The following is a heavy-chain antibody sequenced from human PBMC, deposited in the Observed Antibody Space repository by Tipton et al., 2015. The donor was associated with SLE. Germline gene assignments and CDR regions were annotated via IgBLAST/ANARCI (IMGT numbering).Heavy chain of an antibody. CDR2: IYYSGTS. J-gene: IGHJ4*02. D-gene: IGHD3-10*01. CDR1: GGSISGTSHY. Sequence: TLSLTCSVSGGSISGTSHYWGWIRQSPGKGLEWLGSIYYSGTSYYNPSLKSRVTISVDTSKNQISLRLRSVTAADTAVYYCAGTPWSVRFEYWGQGTLVNVSP. V-gene: IGHV4-39*01. CDR3: AGTPWSVRFEY.